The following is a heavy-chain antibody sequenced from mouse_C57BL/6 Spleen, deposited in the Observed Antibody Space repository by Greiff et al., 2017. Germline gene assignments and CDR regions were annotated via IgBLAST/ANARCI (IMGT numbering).Heavy chain of an antibody. V-gene: IGHV5-9*01. Sequence: EVQGVESGGGLVKPGGSLKLSCAASGFTFSSYTMSWVRQTPEKRLEWVATISGGGGNTYYPDSVKGRFTISRDNAKNTLYLQMSSLRSEDTALYYCARGGDYDDDFDVWGTGTTVTVSS. D-gene: IGHD2-4*01. CDR1: GFTFSSYT. CDR2: ISGGGGNT. J-gene: IGHJ1*03. CDR3: ARGGDYDDDFDV.